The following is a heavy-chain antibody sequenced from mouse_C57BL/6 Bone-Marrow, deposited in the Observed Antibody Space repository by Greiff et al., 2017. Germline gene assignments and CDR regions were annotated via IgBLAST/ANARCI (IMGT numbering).Heavy chain of an antibody. CDR2: IYPRSGNT. V-gene: IGHV1-81*01. J-gene: IGHJ3*01. CDR3: ARSNYSNYDWFAY. Sequence: QVQLQQSGAELARPGASVKLSCKASGYTFTSYGISWVKQRTGQGLEWIGEIYPRSGNTYYNEKFKGKATLTADKSSSTAYMELRSLTSEDSSVYFCARSNYSNYDWFAYWGQGTLVTVSA. D-gene: IGHD2-5*01. CDR1: GYTFTSYG.